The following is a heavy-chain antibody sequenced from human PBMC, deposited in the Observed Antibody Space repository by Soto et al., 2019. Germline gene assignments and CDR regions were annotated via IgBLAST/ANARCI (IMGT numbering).Heavy chain of an antibody. CDR2: ISRSSSYI. CDR3: ARDLHDYVSFRFDP. CDR1: GITFSTSA. D-gene: IGHD3-16*01. J-gene: IGHJ5*02. Sequence: GGSLRLSCVGSGITFSTSAMNWVRQAPGKGLEWVSSISRSSSYIYYADSVKGRFTISRDNAKNSLYLQMNSLRAEDTAVYYCARDLHDYVSFRFDPWGQGTLVTVS. V-gene: IGHV3-21*01.